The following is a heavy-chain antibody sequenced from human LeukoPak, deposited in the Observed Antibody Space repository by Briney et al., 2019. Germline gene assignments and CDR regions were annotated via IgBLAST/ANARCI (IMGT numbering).Heavy chain of an antibody. CDR1: GFTFSSYS. CDR3: ARGKEQWLDYFDY. J-gene: IGHJ4*02. V-gene: IGHV3-21*01. Sequence: PGGSLRLSCAASGFTFSSYSMNWVRQAPGKGLEWVSSISSSSSYIYYADSVKGRFTISRDNAKNSLYLQMNSLRAEDTAVYYCARGKEQWLDYFDYWGQGTLVTVSS. D-gene: IGHD6-19*01. CDR2: ISSSSSYI.